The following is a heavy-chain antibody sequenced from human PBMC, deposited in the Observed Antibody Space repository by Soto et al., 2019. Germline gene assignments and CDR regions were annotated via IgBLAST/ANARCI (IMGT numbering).Heavy chain of an antibody. Sequence: SVKVSCKASGGTFSSYAISWVRQAPGQRLEWMGGIIPIFGTAKYAQKFQGRVTITEDESTSTAYLELSSLRSEDTAVYYCATDGRGVVAGTGHYYIDYWGQGTLVTVSS. CDR1: GGTFSSYA. J-gene: IGHJ4*02. V-gene: IGHV1-69*13. CDR3: ATDGRGVVAGTGHYYIDY. CDR2: IIPIFGTA. D-gene: IGHD6-19*01.